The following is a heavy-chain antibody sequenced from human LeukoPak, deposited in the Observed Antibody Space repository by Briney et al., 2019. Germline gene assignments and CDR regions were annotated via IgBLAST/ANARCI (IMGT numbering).Heavy chain of an antibody. CDR3: GKTTTGYSSGRNPAWPVDY. Sequence: GGPLRLSCTASGFTFSSYAMYWVRQAPGKGLERVSGIFGSGGSAHYADSVKGRFTISRDNSQNTVYLQMNSLRAEDTAVYYCGKTTTGYSSGRNPAWPVDYWGQGTLVTVSS. D-gene: IGHD6-19*01. J-gene: IGHJ4*02. CDR1: GFTFSSYA. V-gene: IGHV3-23*01. CDR2: IFGSGGSA.